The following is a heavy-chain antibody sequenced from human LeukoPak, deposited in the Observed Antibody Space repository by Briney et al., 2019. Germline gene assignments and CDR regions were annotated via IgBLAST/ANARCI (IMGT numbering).Heavy chain of an antibody. CDR3: ATRTGWPTYYDY. J-gene: IGHJ4*02. D-gene: IGHD3-10*01. CDR2: LDPEYGET. CDR1: GYTLNEFS. V-gene: IGHV1-24*01. Sequence: ASVKVSCKVSGYTLNEFSMHWVRQAPGKGLEWMGGLDPEYGETIYAQKFQGRVTMTEDTSTDTAYMELRSLRSEDTAVYYCATRTGWPTYYDYWGQGTLDTVSS.